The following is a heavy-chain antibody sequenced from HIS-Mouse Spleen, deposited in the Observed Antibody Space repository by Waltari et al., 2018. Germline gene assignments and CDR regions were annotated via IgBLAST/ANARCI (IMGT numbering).Heavy chain of an antibody. J-gene: IGHJ2*01. CDR3: AREIPYSSSWYDWYFDL. CDR2: LYYSGST. D-gene: IGHD6-13*01. CDR1: GGSISSSSYY. Sequence: QLQLQESGPGLVKPSETLSLTCTVSGGSISSSSYYWGWIRQPPGKGLAWIGSLYYSGSTNYNPTLKSRVTISVDPSKNQFSLKLSSVTAADTAVYYCAREIPYSSSWYDWYFDLWGRGTLVTVSS. V-gene: IGHV4-39*07.